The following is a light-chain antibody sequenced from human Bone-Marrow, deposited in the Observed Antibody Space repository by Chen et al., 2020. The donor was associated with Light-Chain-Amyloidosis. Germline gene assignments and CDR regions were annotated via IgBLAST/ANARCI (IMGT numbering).Light chain of an antibody. V-gene: IGLV2-8*01. Sequence: QSALTQPPSASGSPGQSVTISCTGTSSDVGGYNYVSWYQHHPGKAPKLMIYAVSKRPSGVPDRFSGSKSGSTASLTVSGLQAEDEDDYYCSSYAGSNNLVFGRGTKLTVL. CDR1: SSDVGGYNY. CDR3: SSYAGSNNLV. J-gene: IGLJ3*02. CDR2: AVS.